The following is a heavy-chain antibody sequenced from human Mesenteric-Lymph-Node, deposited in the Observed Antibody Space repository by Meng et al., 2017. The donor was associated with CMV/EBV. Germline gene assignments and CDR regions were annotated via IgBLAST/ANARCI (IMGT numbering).Heavy chain of an antibody. CDR3: TTSPKLRFLEWLLSRVPPQDHNY. V-gene: IGHV3-15*01. Sequence: GGSLRLSCAASGFTFSNAWMSWFRQAPGKGLEWVGRIKSKTDGGTTDYAAPVKGRFTISRDDSKNTLYLQMNSLKTEDTAVYYCTTSPKLRFLEWLLSRVPPQDHNYWGQGTLVTVSS. CDR2: IKSKTDGGTT. J-gene: IGHJ4*02. D-gene: IGHD3-3*01. CDR1: GFTFSNAW.